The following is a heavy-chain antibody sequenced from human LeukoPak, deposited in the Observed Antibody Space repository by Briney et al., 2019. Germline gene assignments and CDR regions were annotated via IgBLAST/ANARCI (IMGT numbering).Heavy chain of an antibody. CDR1: GFTFSDHW. Sequence: PGGSLRLSCVTSGFTFSDHWMTWVRQAPGKGLEWVSAISGSGGSTYYADSVKGRFTISRDNSKNTLYLQMNSLRAEDTAVYYCAKPAIGEQVLAAVDYWGQGTLVTVSS. V-gene: IGHV3-23*01. J-gene: IGHJ4*02. CDR3: AKPAIGEQVLAAVDY. CDR2: ISGSGGST. D-gene: IGHD6-13*01.